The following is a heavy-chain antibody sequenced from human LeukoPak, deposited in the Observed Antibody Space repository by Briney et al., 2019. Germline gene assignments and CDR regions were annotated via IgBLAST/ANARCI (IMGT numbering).Heavy chain of an antibody. CDR3: AKDLLWTERNPTFDY. CDR1: GFTFSSYA. D-gene: IGHD1-1*01. Sequence: GGSLRLSCAASGFTFSSYAMSGVRQAPGKGLEWVSAISGSGGSTYYADSVKGRFTISRDNSKNTLYLQMNSLRAEDTAVYYCAKDLLWTERNPTFDYWGQGTLVTVSS. J-gene: IGHJ4*02. V-gene: IGHV3-23*01. CDR2: ISGSGGST.